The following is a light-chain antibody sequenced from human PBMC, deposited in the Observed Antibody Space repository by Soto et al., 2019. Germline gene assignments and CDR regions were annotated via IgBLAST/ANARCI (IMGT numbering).Light chain of an antibody. CDR1: QSVSSNY. V-gene: IGKV3-20*01. J-gene: IGKJ1*01. CDR3: QQYRT. Sequence: EIVVTQSPGTLSLSPGERATLSCRASQSVSSNYLAWYQQKPGQAPRLLIYGASSRATGIPDRFSGSGSGTDFTLTISRLEPEDFAVYYCQQYRTFGQGTKVDIK. CDR2: GAS.